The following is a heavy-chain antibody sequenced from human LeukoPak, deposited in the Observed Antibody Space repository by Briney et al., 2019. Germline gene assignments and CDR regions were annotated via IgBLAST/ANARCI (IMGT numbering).Heavy chain of an antibody. Sequence: PGGSLRLSCAASEFTFSNYAMSWVRQAPGKGLEWFSTISSSGGSAYYADSLRGRFTISRDNSKNTLYLQMNSLRAEDSAVYYCARDPALSGYFDYWGQGTLVTVSS. J-gene: IGHJ4*02. CDR1: EFTFSNYA. V-gene: IGHV3-23*01. D-gene: IGHD3-16*02. CDR2: ISSSGGSA. CDR3: ARDPALSGYFDY.